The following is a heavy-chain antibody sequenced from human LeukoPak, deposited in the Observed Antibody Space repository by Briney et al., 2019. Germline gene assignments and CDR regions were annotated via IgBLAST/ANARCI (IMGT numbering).Heavy chain of an antibody. CDR2: IRYDGSNK. J-gene: IGHJ3*02. CDR3: AKGSHYGDYPGAFDI. D-gene: IGHD4-17*01. CDR1: GFTFSSYG. V-gene: IGHV3-30*02. Sequence: GGSLGLSCAASGFTFSSYGMHWVRQAPGKGLEWVAFIRYDGSNKYYADSVKGRFTISRDNSKNTLYLQMNSLRAEDTAVYYCAKGSHYGDYPGAFDIWGQGTMVTVSS.